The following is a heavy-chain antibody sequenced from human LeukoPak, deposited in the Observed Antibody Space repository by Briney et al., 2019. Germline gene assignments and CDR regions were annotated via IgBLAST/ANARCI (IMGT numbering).Heavy chain of an antibody. CDR3: ARAGSSWYFSFDY. Sequence: ASVKVSCKASGYTFTSYDINWVRQATGQGLEWMGWMNPNSGNTGYAQKFQGRVTITADESTSTAYMELSSLRSEDTAVYYCARAGSSWYFSFDYWGQGTLVTVSS. D-gene: IGHD6-13*01. V-gene: IGHV1-8*03. CDR2: MNPNSGNT. J-gene: IGHJ4*02. CDR1: GYTFTSYD.